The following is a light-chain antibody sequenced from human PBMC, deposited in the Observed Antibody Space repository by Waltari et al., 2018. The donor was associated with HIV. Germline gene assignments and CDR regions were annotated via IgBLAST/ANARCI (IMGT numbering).Light chain of an antibody. V-gene: IGLV1-40*01. J-gene: IGLJ3*02. Sequence: QSLLTQPPSVSATPGQRITISCTGNKSNIGAGHDVHWYRQLPGTAPRLLIFAKSNRPSGVPDRISGSKSTASASLAITGLQAEDEGYYYCQSSDIRLHGLWVFGGGTKVTVL. CDR1: KSNIGAGHD. CDR3: QSSDIRLHGLWV. CDR2: AKS.